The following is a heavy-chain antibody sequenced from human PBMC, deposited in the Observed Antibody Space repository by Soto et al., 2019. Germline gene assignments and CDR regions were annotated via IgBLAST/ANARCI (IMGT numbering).Heavy chain of an antibody. J-gene: IGHJ6*02. CDR2: IYSGERA. V-gene: IGHV3-53*01. CDR3: ATRDDAYYYGMNV. CDR1: GFNVSGVF. Sequence: GGSLRLSCEATGFNVSGVFMTWVRQAPGKGLEWVSVIYSGERAYYSDSVKGRFTISRDSSKNTLLLQLNRLRVEDTAVYYCATRDDAYYYGMNVWGQGTTVTVSS. D-gene: IGHD1-26*01.